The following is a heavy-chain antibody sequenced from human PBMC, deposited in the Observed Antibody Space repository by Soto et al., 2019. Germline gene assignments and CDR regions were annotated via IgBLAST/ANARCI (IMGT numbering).Heavy chain of an antibody. V-gene: IGHV3-74*01. D-gene: IGHD1-26*01. CDR3: AREGYWELPYYYYYGMDV. CDR2: INSDGSST. CDR1: GVTFSSYW. Sequence: GGSLRLSCAASGVTFSSYWMHWVRQAPGKGLVWVSRINSDGSSTSYADSVKGRFTISRDNAKNTLYLQMNSLRAEDTAVYYCAREGYWELPYYYYYGMDVWGQGTTVTVSS. J-gene: IGHJ6*02.